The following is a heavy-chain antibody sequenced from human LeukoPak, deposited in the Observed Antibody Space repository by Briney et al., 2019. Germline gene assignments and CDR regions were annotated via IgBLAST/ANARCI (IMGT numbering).Heavy chain of an antibody. V-gene: IGHV3-7*01. D-gene: IGHD3-3*01. CDR2: IKQDGSEK. CDR1: GFTFSSYW. CDR3: ARDSPKNTYYDFWSGYYHRYDAFDI. Sequence: GGSLRLSCAASGFTFSSYWMSWVRQAPGKGLEWVANIKQDGSEKYYVDSVKGRFTISRDNAKNSLYLQMNSLRAEDTAVYYCARDSPKNTYYDFWSGYYHRYDAFDIWGQGTVVTVSS. J-gene: IGHJ3*02.